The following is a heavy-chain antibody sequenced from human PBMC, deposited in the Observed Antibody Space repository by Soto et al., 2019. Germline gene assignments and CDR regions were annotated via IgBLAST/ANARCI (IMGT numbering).Heavy chain of an antibody. Sequence: PSETLSLTCTVSGGSISSSSYYWGWIRQPPGKGLEWIGSIYYSGSTYYNPSLKSRVTISVDTSKNQFSLKLSSATAADTAVYYCARRDSSSWYYYYYGMDVWGQGTTVTVSS. CDR2: IYYSGST. CDR1: GGSISSSSYY. D-gene: IGHD6-13*01. V-gene: IGHV4-39*01. J-gene: IGHJ6*02. CDR3: ARRDSSSWYYYYYGMDV.